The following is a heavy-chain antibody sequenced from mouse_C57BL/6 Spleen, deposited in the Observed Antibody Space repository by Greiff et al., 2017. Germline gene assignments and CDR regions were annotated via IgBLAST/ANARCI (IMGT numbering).Heavy chain of an antibody. CDR1: GFSLTSYG. CDR2: IWSGGST. V-gene: IGHV2-2*01. D-gene: IGHD1-1*01. CDR3: ARNSGSSPYYFDY. Sequence: VQLQQSGPGLVQPSQSLSITCTVSGFSLTSYGVHWVRQSPGKGLEWLGVIWSGGSTDYNAAFISRLSISKDNSKSQVFIKMNSLPADDTAIYYCARNSGSSPYYFDYWGQGTTLTVSS. J-gene: IGHJ2*01.